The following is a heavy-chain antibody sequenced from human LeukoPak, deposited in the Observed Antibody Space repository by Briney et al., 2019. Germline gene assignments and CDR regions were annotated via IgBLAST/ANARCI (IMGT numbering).Heavy chain of an antibody. Sequence: GGSLRLSCAASGFTFSSYWMNWVRQTPGKGLEWVANIKQDGSEKYYVDSVEGRFTISRDNAKNSPYLQMNSLRAEDTAVYYCARWIGGFDYWGQGALVTVSS. D-gene: IGHD3-10*01. CDR3: ARWIGGFDY. V-gene: IGHV3-7*01. CDR2: IKQDGSEK. CDR1: GFTFSSYW. J-gene: IGHJ4*02.